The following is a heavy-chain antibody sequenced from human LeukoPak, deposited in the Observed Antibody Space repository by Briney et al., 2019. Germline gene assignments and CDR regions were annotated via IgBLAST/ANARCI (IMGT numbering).Heavy chain of an antibody. D-gene: IGHD2-15*01. CDR2: MNPNSGKT. CDR3: ASSAGSPNFDY. J-gene: IGHJ4*02. Sequence: ASVTVSCKASGYTFTSYDINWLRQAPGQGPEWMGWMNPNSGKTGYAQKFQDRVTMTRSTSISTAYMELSSLRSEDTAVYYCASSAGSPNFDYWGQGTLVSVSS. V-gene: IGHV1-8*01. CDR1: GYTFTSYD.